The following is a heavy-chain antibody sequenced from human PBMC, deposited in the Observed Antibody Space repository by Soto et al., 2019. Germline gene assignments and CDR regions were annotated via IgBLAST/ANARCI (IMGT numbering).Heavy chain of an antibody. CDR1: GDSINTYY. D-gene: IGHD5-12*01. V-gene: IGHV4-59*01. J-gene: IGHJ4*02. CDR3: ARVQMATIYFDY. Sequence: SETLSLTCTVSGDSINTYYWSWIRQPPGKGLEWIGHIYRSGTTRYNPSVKSRVTISVDTSKNQFSLKLSSVTAADTAVYYCARVQMATIYFDYWGQGILVTVSS. CDR2: IYRSGTT.